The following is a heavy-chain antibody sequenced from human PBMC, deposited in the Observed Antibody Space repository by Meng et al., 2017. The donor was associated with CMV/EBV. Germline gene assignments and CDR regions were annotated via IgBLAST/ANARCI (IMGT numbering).Heavy chain of an antibody. CDR1: GYSFTSYW. D-gene: IGHD5-12*01. V-gene: IGHV5-51*07. CDR2: IYPGDSDT. CDR3: ARHGGIYSGYDDNWFDP. J-gene: IGHJ5*02. Sequence: GESLKISCKGSGYSFTSYWIGWVHQVPGKGLEWVGIIYPGDSDTRYSPSFQGQVIISADKSISTAYLQWSSLKASDTAMYYCARHGGIYSGYDDNWFDPWGQGTLVTVSS.